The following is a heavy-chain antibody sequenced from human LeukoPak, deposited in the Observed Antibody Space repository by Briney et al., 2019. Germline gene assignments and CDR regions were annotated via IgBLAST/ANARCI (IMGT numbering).Heavy chain of an antibody. CDR1: GFTFTNYG. J-gene: IGHJ4*02. V-gene: IGHV3-23*01. Sequence: GGSLRLSCAASGFTFTNYGMTWVRQAPGKGLEWVSGVTTSGYNTYYADSVKGRFTISRDNTKSTLFLQMNSLRAEDTGVYYCSRGSGGSEYYFDYWGPGTLVTVSS. CDR2: VTTSGYNT. CDR3: SRGSGGSEYYFDY. D-gene: IGHD1-26*01.